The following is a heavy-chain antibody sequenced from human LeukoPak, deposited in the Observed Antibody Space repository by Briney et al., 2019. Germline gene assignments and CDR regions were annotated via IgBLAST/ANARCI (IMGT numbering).Heavy chain of an antibody. Sequence: ASVKVSCKASGYSFITYGLTGVRQAPGRGLEWVGWISAANGDTNSARRLQDRLTMTTDTSTSIAYMELSNLRPDATAVYYCARVDRSIGWQHYYYMDVWGKGTTVTVSS. J-gene: IGHJ6*03. CDR3: ARVDRSIGWQHYYYMDV. CDR1: GYSFITYG. D-gene: IGHD6-19*01. V-gene: IGHV1-18*04. CDR2: ISAANGDT.